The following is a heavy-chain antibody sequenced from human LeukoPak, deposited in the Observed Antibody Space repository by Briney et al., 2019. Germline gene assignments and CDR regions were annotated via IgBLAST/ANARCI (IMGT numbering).Heavy chain of an antibody. J-gene: IGHJ4*02. CDR1: GFTFGSYA. Sequence: PGGSLRLSCAASGFTFGSYAMSWVRQAPGKGLEWVSDINGSGGSTYYTDSVKGRFTISRDNSKNTLYLQMNSLRAEDTAVYYCAKGRLVYYGDYDYWGQGTLVTVSS. D-gene: IGHD4-17*01. CDR3: AKGRLVYYGDYDY. CDR2: INGSGGST. V-gene: IGHV3-23*01.